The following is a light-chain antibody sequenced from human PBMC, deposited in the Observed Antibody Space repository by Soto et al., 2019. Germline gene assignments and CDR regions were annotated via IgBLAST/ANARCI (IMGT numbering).Light chain of an antibody. CDR2: GAS. CDR3: QQFGDVLLT. J-gene: IGKJ4*01. Sequence: DIQMTQSPSSLSASVGDRVTITCQASQDIRKYLNWYQQKPGKAPKLLIYGASNLETGVPSRFSGSGSGTDFTFTIRSLQPEDIATYYCQQFGDVLLTFGGGTKVEIK. CDR1: QDIRKY. V-gene: IGKV1-33*01.